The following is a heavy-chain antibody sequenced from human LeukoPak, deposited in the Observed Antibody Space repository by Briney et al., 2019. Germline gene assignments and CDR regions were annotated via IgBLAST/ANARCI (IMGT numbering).Heavy chain of an antibody. J-gene: IGHJ4*02. D-gene: IGHD3-9*01. CDR3: AKGGYVLRYFDWPQAPYYFDY. CDR1: GFTFSSYA. Sequence: GGSLRLSCAASGFTFSSYAMSWVRQAPGKGLEWVSAISGSGGSTYYADSVKGRFTISRDNSKNTLYLQMNGLRPEDTAVYYCAKGGYVLRYFDWPQAPYYFDYWGQGTLVTVSS. CDR2: ISGSGGST. V-gene: IGHV3-23*01.